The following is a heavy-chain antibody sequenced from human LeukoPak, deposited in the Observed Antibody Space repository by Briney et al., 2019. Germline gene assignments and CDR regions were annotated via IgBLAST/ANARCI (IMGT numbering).Heavy chain of an antibody. J-gene: IGHJ5*02. CDR1: GGSISSGGYY. V-gene: IGHV4-61*08. D-gene: IGHD6-6*01. Sequence: PSETLSLTCTVSGGSISSGGYYWSWIRQHPGKGLEWIGYIYYSGSTNYNPSPKSRVTISVDTSKNQFSLKLSSVTAADTAVYYCARARYSSSSWFDPWGQGTLVTVSS. CDR3: ARARYSSSSWFDP. CDR2: IYYSGST.